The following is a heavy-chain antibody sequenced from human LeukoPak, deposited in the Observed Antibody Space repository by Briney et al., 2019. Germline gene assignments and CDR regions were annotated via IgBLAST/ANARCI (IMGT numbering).Heavy chain of an antibody. CDR1: GFTFSLYW. CDR2: IKQDGSEQ. J-gene: IGHJ4*02. CDR3: ARDRNADFWSGYYTNYFDY. Sequence: GGSLRLSCATSGFTFSLYWMSWVRQDPRKGLEWVANIKQDGSEQHYADSVRGRFTISRDNAKNSLYLQMNSLRAEDTAVYYCARDRNADFWSGYYTNYFDYWGQGTLVTVSS. V-gene: IGHV3-7*01. D-gene: IGHD3-3*01.